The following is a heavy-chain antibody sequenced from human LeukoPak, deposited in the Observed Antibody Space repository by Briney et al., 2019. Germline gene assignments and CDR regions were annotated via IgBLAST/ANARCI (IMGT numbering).Heavy chain of an antibody. Sequence: GASVKVSCKAPGYTFTCYGISWVRQAPGQGLEWMGWIGAYNCNTNYAQKLQGRVTMTTDTSTSTAYMELRSLRSDDTAVYYCARDLTYYDFWSGYVGGTVFDYWGQGTLVTVSS. J-gene: IGHJ4*02. CDR3: ARDLTYYDFWSGYVGGTVFDY. CDR1: GYTFTCYG. CDR2: IGAYNCNT. D-gene: IGHD3-3*01. V-gene: IGHV1-18*01.